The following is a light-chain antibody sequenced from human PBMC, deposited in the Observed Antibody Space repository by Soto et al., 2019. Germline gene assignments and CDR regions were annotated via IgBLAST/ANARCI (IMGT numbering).Light chain of an antibody. CDR3: QQFDGSLWT. CDR1: QSVSSSY. CDR2: GAS. Sequence: ELVLTQSPGTLSLSPGERATLSCRASQSVSSSYLAWYQQKPGQAPRLLIYGASTRATGIPDRFSGSGSGTDFTLTISRLESEDFAVYCCQQFDGSLWTFGQGTKVDIK. J-gene: IGKJ1*01. V-gene: IGKV3-20*01.